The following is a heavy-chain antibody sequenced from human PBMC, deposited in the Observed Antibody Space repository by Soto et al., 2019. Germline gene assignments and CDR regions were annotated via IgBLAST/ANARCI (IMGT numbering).Heavy chain of an antibody. CDR2: INPNSGGT. CDR1: GHTFTGYY. V-gene: IGHV1-2*04. D-gene: IGHD6-13*01. Sequence: ASVKVSCKASGHTFTGYYMHWVRQAPGQGLEWMGWINPNSGGTNYAQTFQGWVTMTRDTPISTAYMELSRLRSDDTAVYYCARDGEGIAAPGNSFDIWGQGTMVTVSS. CDR3: ARDGEGIAAPGNSFDI. J-gene: IGHJ3*02.